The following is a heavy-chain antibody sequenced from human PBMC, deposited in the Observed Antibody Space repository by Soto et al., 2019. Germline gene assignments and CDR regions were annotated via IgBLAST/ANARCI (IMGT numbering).Heavy chain of an antibody. J-gene: IGHJ4*02. CDR3: ARAARCKSEYECFAGLDF. D-gene: IGHD6-6*01. CDR2: IFPSGDS. V-gene: IGHV4-4*07. CDR1: GGSISSLY. Sequence: QVLLQESGPGLVKPSATLSLTCTVSGGSISSLYWAWIRQPAGKGLEWIGRIFPSGDSNYNPSLTSRVSMSLDTSKNQFSLTVSSVTAADTAVYYCARAARCKSEYECFAGLDFWGQGIPVTVSS.